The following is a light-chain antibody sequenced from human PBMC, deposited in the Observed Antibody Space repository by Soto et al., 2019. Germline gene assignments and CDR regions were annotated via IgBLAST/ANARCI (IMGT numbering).Light chain of an antibody. Sequence: QSVLTQPASVSGSPGQSITISCTGTSSDVGGHKYVSWYQQHPDKAPKVLIFEVSNRPSGISNRFSGSKSGNTASLTISGLQAEDEADYYCSSYTSSTTSVVLGGGTKVTV. V-gene: IGLV2-14*01. J-gene: IGLJ2*01. CDR1: SSDVGGHKY. CDR3: SSYTSSTTSVV. CDR2: EVS.